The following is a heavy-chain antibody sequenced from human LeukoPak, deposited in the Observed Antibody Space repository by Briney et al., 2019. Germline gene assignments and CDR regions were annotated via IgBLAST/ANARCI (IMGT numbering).Heavy chain of an antibody. CDR1: AYSIANGYY. Sequence: SETLSLTCTVSAYSIANGYYWGWIRQPPGKGLEWIGNIYHSGSTYYNPSLKSRVTISVDTSKNQFSLKLRSVTAADTAVYYCARVGGITMIVVLITDAFDIWGQGTMVTVSS. D-gene: IGHD3-22*01. V-gene: IGHV4-38-2*02. CDR3: ARVGGITMIVVLITDAFDI. J-gene: IGHJ3*02. CDR2: IYHSGST.